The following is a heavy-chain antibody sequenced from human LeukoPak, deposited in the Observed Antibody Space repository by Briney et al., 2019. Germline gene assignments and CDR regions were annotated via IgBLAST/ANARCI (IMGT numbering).Heavy chain of an antibody. Sequence: GSLRLSCAASGFTVSTNFMSWVRQAPGKGLEWVSAISGSGGSTYYADSVKGRFTISRDNSKNTLYLQMNSLRAEDTAVYYCAKIGNCGGDCRAFDIWGQGTMVTVSS. CDR1: GFTVSTNF. V-gene: IGHV3-23*01. D-gene: IGHD2-21*01. CDR2: ISGSGGST. J-gene: IGHJ3*02. CDR3: AKIGNCGGDCRAFDI.